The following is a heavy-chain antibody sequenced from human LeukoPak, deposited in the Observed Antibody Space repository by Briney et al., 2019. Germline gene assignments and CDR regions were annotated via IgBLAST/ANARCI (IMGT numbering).Heavy chain of an antibody. J-gene: IGHJ5*02. V-gene: IGHV3-53*01. CDR3: ASVGYDILTGYPSWFDP. CDR1: GFTVTSNY. CDR2: VYSGGTT. Sequence: PGGSLRISCAVSGFTVTSNYMSWVRQAPGKGLEWVSVVYSGGTTYYAGSVKGRFAISRDNSKNTLYLQMNSLRAEDTAVYYCASVGYDILTGYPSWFDPWGQGTLVTVSS. D-gene: IGHD3-9*01.